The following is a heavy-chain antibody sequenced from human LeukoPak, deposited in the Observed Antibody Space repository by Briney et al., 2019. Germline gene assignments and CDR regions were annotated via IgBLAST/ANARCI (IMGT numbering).Heavy chain of an antibody. CDR3: ARGRPHGNDY. V-gene: IGHV3-74*01. CDR2: IASDGSST. Sequence: PGGSLRLSCTASGFSFSGHWMHWARQAPGKGLVWVSRIASDGSSTTYADSVKGRFSISRDNAKNTLYLQMNSLRVEDTAVYYCARGRPHGNDYWGQGTLVTVSS. CDR1: GFSFSGHW. J-gene: IGHJ4*02. D-gene: IGHD4-23*01.